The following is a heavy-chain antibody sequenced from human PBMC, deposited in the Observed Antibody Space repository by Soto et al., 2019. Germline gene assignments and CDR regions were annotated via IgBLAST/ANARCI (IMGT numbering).Heavy chain of an antibody. Sequence: SETLSLTCTVSGVSISSGVYYWSWIRQHPGKGLEWIGYIYYSGSTNYNPSLKSRVTISVDTSKNQFSLKLSSVTAADTAVYYCATDLYSSSWEVFDYWGQGTLVTVSS. J-gene: IGHJ4*02. V-gene: IGHV4-61*08. D-gene: IGHD6-13*01. CDR2: IYYSGST. CDR3: ATDLYSSSWEVFDY. CDR1: GVSISSGVYY.